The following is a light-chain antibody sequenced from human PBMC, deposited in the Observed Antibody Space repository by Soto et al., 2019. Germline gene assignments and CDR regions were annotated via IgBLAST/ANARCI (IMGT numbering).Light chain of an antibody. CDR2: SNN. CDR3: AAWDDSLNGAV. Sequence: QSVLTQPPSASGTPGQRVTISCSGTRSNLGSNPVNWYQQFPGTAPKLLMHSNNQRPSGVPDRFSGSRSGTSASLAISGLQSEDEADYYCAAWDDSLNGAVFGGGTKLTVL. CDR1: RSNLGSNP. V-gene: IGLV1-44*01. J-gene: IGLJ2*01.